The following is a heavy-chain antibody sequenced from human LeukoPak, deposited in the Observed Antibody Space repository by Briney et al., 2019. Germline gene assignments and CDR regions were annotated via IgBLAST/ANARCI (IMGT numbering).Heavy chain of an antibody. D-gene: IGHD6-13*01. CDR3: ARDRSSSWSGYYYGMDV. Sequence: SETLSLTCTVSGGSVSSGSYYWSWIRQPPGKGPEWIGYIYYSGSTNYNPSLKSRVTISVDTSKNQFSLKLSSVTAADTAVYYCARDRSSSWSGYYYGMDVWGQGTTVTVSS. CDR1: GGSVSSGSYY. J-gene: IGHJ6*02. CDR2: IYYSGST. V-gene: IGHV4-61*01.